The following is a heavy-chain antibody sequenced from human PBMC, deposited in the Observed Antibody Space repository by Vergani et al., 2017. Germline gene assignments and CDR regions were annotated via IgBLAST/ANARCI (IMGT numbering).Heavy chain of an antibody. Sequence: QVQLVQSGAEVKKPGSSVKVSCKASGGTFSSYAISWVRQAPGQGLEWMGGIIPIFGIANYAQKFQGRVTITADKSTSTAYMELSSLRSEDTAVYYCARSNFPRVYASSDSYYFDYWGQGTLVTVSS. CDR1: GGTFSSYA. V-gene: IGHV1-69*17. D-gene: IGHD2-8*01. CDR3: ARSNFPRVYASSDSYYFDY. J-gene: IGHJ4*02. CDR2: IIPIFGIA.